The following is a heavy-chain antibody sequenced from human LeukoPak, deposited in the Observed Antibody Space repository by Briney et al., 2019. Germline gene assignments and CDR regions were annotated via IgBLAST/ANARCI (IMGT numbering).Heavy chain of an antibody. V-gene: IGHV4-59*01. Sequence: SETLSLTCKVPGVSIRSYYWSWIRQPPGKGLEWIRHISYSGSTTHNPSLTGRVTISVDTSKNQFSLKLGSVTAADTAVYYCARDTGAATSYYGAGSYSYGMDIWGKGTTVTVSS. CDR1: GVSIRSYY. D-gene: IGHD3-10*01. CDR3: ARDTGAATSYYGAGSYSYGMDI. J-gene: IGHJ6*04. CDR2: ISYSGST.